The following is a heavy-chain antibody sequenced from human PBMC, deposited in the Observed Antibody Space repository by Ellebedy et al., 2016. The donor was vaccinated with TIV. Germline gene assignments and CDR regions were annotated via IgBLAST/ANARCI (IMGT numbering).Heavy chain of an antibody. CDR3: AHRLRYWYYFDH. V-gene: IGHV2-5*01. CDR1: GFPFTPSSTGVC. D-gene: IGHD2-15*01. J-gene: IGHJ4*02. CDR2: IYWNDDK. Sequence: SGPTLVKPTQTLTLTCTFSGFPFTPSSTGVCVGWILQPPGKALQWVALIYWNDDKHTLTPLNNRHTITRYTSKNQVVLTMTNVDPADTATYYSAHRLRYWYYFDHWGQGIQVAVSS.